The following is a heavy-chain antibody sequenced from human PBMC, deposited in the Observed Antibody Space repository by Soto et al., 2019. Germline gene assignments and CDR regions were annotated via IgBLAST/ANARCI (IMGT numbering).Heavy chain of an antibody. CDR2: IHYNGNT. V-gene: IGHV4-59*01. J-gene: IGHJ4*02. Sequence: PSETLSLTCTVSGDSISAYSWSWVRQPPGKGLEWIGNIHYNGNTKYSPSLKSRVTMSVDTSKNHFSLRLISVTAADTAIYFCAREGSLGRWLQPLDFWGQGTLVTVSS. CDR3: AREGSLGRWLQPLDF. D-gene: IGHD5-12*01. CDR1: GDSISAYS.